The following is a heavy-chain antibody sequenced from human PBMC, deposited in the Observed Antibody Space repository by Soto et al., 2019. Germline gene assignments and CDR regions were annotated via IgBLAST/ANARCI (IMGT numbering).Heavy chain of an antibody. V-gene: IGHV3-23*01. CDR1: GPPFSTHS. D-gene: IGHD2-2*01. Sequence: PGGALRLSLGASGPPFSTHSLSLGPQAPGKGLEWVSAVGASGADTYYADSVKGRFTISRDNSENTLYLQMNSLRAEDTAVYHCAYHPEKGTFGVWGQGTMVTVSS. J-gene: IGHJ3*01. CDR3: AYHPEKGTFGV. CDR2: VGASGADT.